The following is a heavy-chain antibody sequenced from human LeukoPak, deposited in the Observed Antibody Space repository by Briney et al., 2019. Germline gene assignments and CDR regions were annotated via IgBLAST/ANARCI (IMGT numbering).Heavy chain of an antibody. J-gene: IGHJ3*02. D-gene: IGHD3-3*01. CDR2: LYYSGST. CDR3: ARGRGYDFWSGYYRSHAFDI. V-gene: IGHV4-39*07. CDR1: GGSISSSNYY. Sequence: SETLSLTCTVSGGSISSSNYYWGWIRQSPGKGLEWIGGLYYSGSTNHNPSLKSRVTISVDTSKNQFSLKLSSVTAADTAVYYCARGRGYDFWSGYYRSHAFDIWGQGTMVTVSS.